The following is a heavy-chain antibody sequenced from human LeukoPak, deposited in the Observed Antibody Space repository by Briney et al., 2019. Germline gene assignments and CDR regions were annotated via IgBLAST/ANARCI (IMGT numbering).Heavy chain of an antibody. V-gene: IGHV3-48*04. CDR3: ARGGYGDYVASFDY. J-gene: IGHJ4*02. D-gene: IGHD4-17*01. Sequence: GGSLRLSCAASGFTFSSYSMNWVRQAPGKGLEWVSYISSSSSTIYYADSVKGRFTISRDNAKNSLYLQMNSLRAEDTAVYYCARGGYGDYVASFDYWGQGTLVTVSS. CDR2: ISSSSSTI. CDR1: GFTFSSYS.